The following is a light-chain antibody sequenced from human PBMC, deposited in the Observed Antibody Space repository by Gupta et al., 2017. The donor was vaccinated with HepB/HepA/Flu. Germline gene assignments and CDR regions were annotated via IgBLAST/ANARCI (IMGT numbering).Light chain of an antibody. CDR1: SSDVGRYTD. J-gene: IGLJ2*01. Sequence: SALTQPAPVSGPPGKSITIPCTGTSSDVGRYTDVSWYQQHPGKAPKLIIDDVRHRPSGVSNRFSGSKSGNTASLTISGLQPEDEAEYSCSSDTTSSSVVFGGGTELTVL. CDR2: DVR. CDR3: SSDTTSSSVV. V-gene: IGLV2-14*01.